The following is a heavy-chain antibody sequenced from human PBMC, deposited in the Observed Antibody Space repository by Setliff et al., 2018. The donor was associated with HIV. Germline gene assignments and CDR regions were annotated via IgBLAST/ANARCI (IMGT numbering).Heavy chain of an antibody. CDR2: IHSSGST. CDR3: SRGSYYMDV. CDR1: SGSVSGYY. D-gene: IGHD3-16*01. V-gene: IGHV4-59*08. J-gene: IGHJ6*03. Sequence: SETLSLTCSVSSGSVSGYYWGWIRQPPGKKLEWIGYIHSSGSTIYSASLKSRVSISVDTSKNQVSLRLSSVTATDTAVYHCSRGSYYMDVWGKGTTVTVSS.